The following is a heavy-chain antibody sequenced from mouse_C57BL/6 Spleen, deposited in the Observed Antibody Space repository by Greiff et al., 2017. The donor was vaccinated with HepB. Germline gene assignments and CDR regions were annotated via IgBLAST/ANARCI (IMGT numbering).Heavy chain of an antibody. CDR2: IDPSDGYT. J-gene: IGHJ3*01. V-gene: IGHV1-50*01. CDR1: GYTFTSYW. CDR3: AKGRYDYPWFAY. Sequence: QVQLQQPGAELVKPGASVKLSCKASGYTFTSYWMQWVKQRPGQGLEWIGEIDPSDGYTNYNQKFKGKATLTVDTSSSTAYMQLSSLTSEDSAVYYCAKGRYDYPWFAYWGQGTLVTVSA. D-gene: IGHD2-4*01.